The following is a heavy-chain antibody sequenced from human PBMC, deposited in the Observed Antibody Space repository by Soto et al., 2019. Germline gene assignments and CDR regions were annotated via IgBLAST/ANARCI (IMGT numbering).Heavy chain of an antibody. D-gene: IGHD2-15*01. J-gene: IGHJ5*02. CDR1: GYSISSGYH. CDR3: ARQDRVVAEGRWFDP. V-gene: IGHV4-38-2*02. CDR2: VQYSGNT. Sequence: PSETQSLTCTVSGYSISSGYHWAWIRQPPGKGLEWLGSVQYSGNTYYNPSLKSRLTISVDKSKNQFSLNLSSVTAADTAVYYCARQDRVVAEGRWFDPWGQGTPVTVSS.